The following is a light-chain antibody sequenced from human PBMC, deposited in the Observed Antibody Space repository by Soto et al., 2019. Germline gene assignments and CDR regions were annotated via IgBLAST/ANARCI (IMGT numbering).Light chain of an antibody. CDR3: CSYAGSSTFEV. Sequence: QSVLTQPASVSGSPGQSITISCTGTSSDVGSYNLVSWYQQHPGKAPKVLIYDVSKRPSGVSDRFSGSKSGNTASLTISGLQAEDEADYYCCSYAGSSTFEVFGGGTQLTVL. V-gene: IGLV2-23*02. CDR1: SSDVGSYNL. J-gene: IGLJ3*02. CDR2: DVS.